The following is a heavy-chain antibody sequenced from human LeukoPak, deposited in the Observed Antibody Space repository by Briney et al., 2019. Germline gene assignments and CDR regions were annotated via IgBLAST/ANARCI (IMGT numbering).Heavy chain of an antibody. CDR3: ARDRARGYCSGGSCPDAFDI. D-gene: IGHD2-15*01. Sequence: ASVKVSCKASGYTFTSYGISWVRQAPGQGLEWMGWISAYNGNTNYAQKLQGRVTMTRDTSISTAYMELSRLRSDDTAVYYCARDRARGYCSGGSCPDAFDIWGQGTMVTVSS. CDR2: ISAYNGNT. J-gene: IGHJ3*02. V-gene: IGHV1-18*01. CDR1: GYTFTSYG.